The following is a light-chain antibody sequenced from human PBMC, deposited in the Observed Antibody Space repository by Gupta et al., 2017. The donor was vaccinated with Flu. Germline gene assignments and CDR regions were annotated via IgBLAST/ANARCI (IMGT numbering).Light chain of an antibody. Sequence: NRATGIPDRFSGSGYGTDSSGSGTDFTLTISRLEPEDFAVYYCQKDCSSLTFGGGTKVEIK. V-gene: IGKV3-20*01. J-gene: IGKJ4*01. CDR3: QKDCSSLT.